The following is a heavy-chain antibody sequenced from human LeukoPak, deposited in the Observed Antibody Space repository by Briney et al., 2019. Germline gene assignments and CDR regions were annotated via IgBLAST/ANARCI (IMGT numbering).Heavy chain of an antibody. J-gene: IGHJ4*02. CDR3: ARLPYYDFDDY. CDR2: INPSGGST. D-gene: IGHD3-3*01. V-gene: IGHV1-46*01. Sequence: ASVKVSCKASGYTFTSYGISWVRQAPGQGLEWMGIINPSGGSTSYAQKFQGRVTMTRDMSTSTVYMELSSLRSEDTAVYYCARLPYYDFDDYWGQGTLVTVSS. CDR1: GYTFTSYG.